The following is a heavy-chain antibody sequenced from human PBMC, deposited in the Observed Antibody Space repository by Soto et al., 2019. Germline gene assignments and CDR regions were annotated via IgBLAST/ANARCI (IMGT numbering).Heavy chain of an antibody. CDR1: GYIFIHCF. J-gene: IGHJ4*02. D-gene: IGHD1-26*01. CDR2: INPSSGTT. V-gene: IGHV1-46*01. CDR3: ARSLGETTSLFDY. Sequence: QVQLVKSGAEMKQPGASVKLSCQASGYIFIHCFMHWVRQAPGQGLEWMGGINPSSGTTTYAQKFQVRVTVTRDTSTSTVYVELSSLGSGDTAMYYCARSLGETTSLFDYWGQGSLVTVSA.